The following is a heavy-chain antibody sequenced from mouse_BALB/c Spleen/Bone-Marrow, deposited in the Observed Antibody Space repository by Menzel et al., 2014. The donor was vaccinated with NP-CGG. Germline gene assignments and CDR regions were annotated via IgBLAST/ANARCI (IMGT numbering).Heavy chain of an antibody. D-gene: IGHD1-1*02. CDR1: GYTFTSYT. Sequence: VQLQQSGAELARPGASVKMSCKASGYTFTSYTMHRVKQRPGQGLEWIGYINPSSGYTNYNQKFKDKATLTADKSSSTAYMQLSSLTSEDSAVYYCARDWTIPFAYWGQGTLVTVSA. CDR2: INPSSGYT. CDR3: ARDWTIPFAY. V-gene: IGHV1-4*01. J-gene: IGHJ3*01.